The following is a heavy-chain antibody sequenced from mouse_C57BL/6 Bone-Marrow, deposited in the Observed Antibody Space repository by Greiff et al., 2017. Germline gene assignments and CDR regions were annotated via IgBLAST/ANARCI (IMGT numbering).Heavy chain of an antibody. J-gene: IGHJ4*01. V-gene: IGHV14-4*01. CDR1: GFNIKDDY. CDR2: IDPENGDT. Sequence: EVQLQQSGAELVRPGASVKLSCTASGFNIKDDYMHWVKQRPEQGLEWIGWIDPENGDTEYASKFKGKATITADTSYNTAYRQLSSLTSEDTAVYYCTKLYYAMGYWGQGTSVTVSS. CDR3: TKLYYAMGY.